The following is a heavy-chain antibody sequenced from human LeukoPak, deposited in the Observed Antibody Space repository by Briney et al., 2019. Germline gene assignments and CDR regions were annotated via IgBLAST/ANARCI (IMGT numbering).Heavy chain of an antibody. CDR1: GYSISSGYY. Sequence: SETLSLTCTVSGYSISSGYYWGWIRQPPGKGLEWIGSIYHSGSTYYNPSLKSRVTISVDTSKSQFSLKLSSVTAADTAVYYCARESDSSSGDYWGQGTLVTVSS. CDR2: IYHSGST. J-gene: IGHJ4*02. V-gene: IGHV4-38-2*02. D-gene: IGHD6-13*01. CDR3: ARESDSSSGDY.